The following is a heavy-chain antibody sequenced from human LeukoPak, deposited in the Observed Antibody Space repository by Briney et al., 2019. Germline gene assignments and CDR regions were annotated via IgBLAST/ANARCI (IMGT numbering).Heavy chain of an antibody. CDR1: GGSISSYY. J-gene: IGHJ6*03. D-gene: IGHD1-1*01. V-gene: IGHV4-59*08. CDR3: ARGFLRWNRNYYCYMDV. Sequence: SETLSLTCTVSGGSISSYYWSWIRQPPGKGLEWIGYIFYSGSTNYNPSLKSRVTISVDTSKNQFSLKLSSVTAADTAVYYCARGFLRWNRNYYCYMDVWGKGTTVTVSS. CDR2: IFYSGST.